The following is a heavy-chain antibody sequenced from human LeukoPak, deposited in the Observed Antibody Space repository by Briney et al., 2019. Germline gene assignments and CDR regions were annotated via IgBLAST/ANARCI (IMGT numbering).Heavy chain of an antibody. J-gene: IGHJ4*02. Sequence: GGSLRLSCAASGFTFSDYYMSWIRQAPGKGLEWVSYISSSGSTIYYADSVKGRFTISRDNAKNSLYLQMNSLRAEDTAVYYCARDKASVWRPFDYWGQGTLVTVSS. CDR1: GFTFSDYY. D-gene: IGHD3-16*01. CDR3: ARDKASVWRPFDY. CDR2: ISSSGSTI. V-gene: IGHV3-11*04.